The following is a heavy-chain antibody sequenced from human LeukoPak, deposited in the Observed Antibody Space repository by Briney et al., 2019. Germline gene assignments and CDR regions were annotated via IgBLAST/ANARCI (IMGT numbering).Heavy chain of an antibody. J-gene: IGHJ5*02. V-gene: IGHV4-61*02. CDR3: ARNYYGEPWFDP. CDR2: IYTSGST. CDR1: GGSISSGSYY. D-gene: IGHD3-10*01. Sequence: SQTLSPTCTVSGGSISSGSYYWSWIRQPAGKGLEWIGRIYTSGSTNYNPSLKSRVTISVDTSKNQFSLKLSSVTAADTAVYYCARNYYGEPWFDPWGQGTLVTVSS.